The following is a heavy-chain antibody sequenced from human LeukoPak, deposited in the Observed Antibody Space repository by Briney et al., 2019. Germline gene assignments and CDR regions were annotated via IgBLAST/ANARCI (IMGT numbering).Heavy chain of an antibody. V-gene: IGHV3-23*01. CDR1: GFTFSSYA. D-gene: IGHD3-22*01. J-gene: IGHJ4*02. CDR2: VSSNGAKT. CDR3: ASYYYDSSGYYYRPAYYFDY. Sequence: PGGSLRLSCAASGFTFSSYAITWVRQAPGKGLEWVSAVSSNGAKTYYADSVKGRFTISRDNYKNMVFLQMNSLRAEDTAVYYCASYYYDSSGYYYRPAYYFDYWGQGTLVTVSS.